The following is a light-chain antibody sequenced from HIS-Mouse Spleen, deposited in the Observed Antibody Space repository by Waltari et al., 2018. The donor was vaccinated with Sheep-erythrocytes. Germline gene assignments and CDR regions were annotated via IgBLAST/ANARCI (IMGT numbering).Light chain of an antibody. CDR2: KDS. CDR1: AFPKQY. CDR3: QSADSSGTYV. J-gene: IGLJ1*01. V-gene: IGLV3-25*03. Sequence: SYELTQPPSVSVSPGQPARITCSGDAFPKQYAYWYQQKPGQAPVRVIYKDSERPSGIPERFSGSSSGTTVTLTISGVQAEDEADYYCQSADSSGTYVFGTGTKVTVL.